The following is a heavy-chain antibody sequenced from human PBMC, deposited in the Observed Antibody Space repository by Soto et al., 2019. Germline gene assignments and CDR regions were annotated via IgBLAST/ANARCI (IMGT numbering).Heavy chain of an antibody. CDR1: GYTFTSYW. Sequence: PGESLKISCKGSGYTFTSYWIGWVRQMPGKGLEWMGIIYPADSDIRYSPSFQGQITISADKSISTAYLQWSSLKASDTAMYYGARQAIHPPMVDVWGQGTLVPVSS. CDR2: IYPADSDI. J-gene: IGHJ4*02. V-gene: IGHV5-51*01. CDR3: ARQAIHPPMVDV. D-gene: IGHD3-10*01.